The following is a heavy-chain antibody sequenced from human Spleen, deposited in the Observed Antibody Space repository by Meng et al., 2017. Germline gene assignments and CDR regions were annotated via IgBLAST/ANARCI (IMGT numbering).Heavy chain of an antibody. Sequence: VEVQESGPGLAKLPGTLSLNGAYSCGSITNSYWSWIRNTAGKALEWIGRIYSSGSTNYNPSLKSRVTMSVDTSKNQFSLKLSSVTAADTAVYFCARGIRGDEQYFQEWGQGTLVTVSS. D-gene: IGHD3-10*01. CDR1: CGSITNSY. V-gene: IGHV4-4*07. CDR2: IYSSGST. J-gene: IGHJ1*01. CDR3: ARGIRGDEQYFQE.